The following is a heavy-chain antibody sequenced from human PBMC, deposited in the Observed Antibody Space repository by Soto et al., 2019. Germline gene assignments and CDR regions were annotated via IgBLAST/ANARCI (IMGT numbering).Heavy chain of an antibody. D-gene: IGHD4-17*01. J-gene: IGHJ4*02. CDR1: GYIFSNYG. V-gene: IGHV1-18*01. Sequence: QVQLVQSGGEVQKPGASVKVSCKASGYIFSNYGINWVRQAPGQGLEWMGWISAYNGNTNYAQKLQGRVTVTADTSTSTDYMELRSLRSDDKAVYYCARWGRGYGDPFDSWGQGTLVTVSS. CDR3: ARWGRGYGDPFDS. CDR2: ISAYNGNT.